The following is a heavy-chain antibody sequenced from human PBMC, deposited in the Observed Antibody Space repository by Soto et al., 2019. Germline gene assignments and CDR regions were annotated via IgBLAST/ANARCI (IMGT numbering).Heavy chain of an antibody. J-gene: IGHJ6*02. CDR1: EFTFSSYA. V-gene: IGHV3-30*04. D-gene: IGHD2-15*01. Sequence: QLVESGGRGVQPGRSLRLSCEASEFTFSSYAMHWVRQAPGRVLEWVALISFDGANEYYADSVKGRFIISRDNSKSMVYLQMNRLRPDDTAIYYCARPIPRWSYHYGMDVWGQGTTVTVSS. CDR3: ARPIPRWSYHYGMDV. CDR2: ISFDGANE.